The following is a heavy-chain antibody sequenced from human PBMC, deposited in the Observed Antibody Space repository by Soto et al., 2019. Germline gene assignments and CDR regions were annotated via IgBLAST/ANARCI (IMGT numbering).Heavy chain of an antibody. CDR1: GYSFSFYW. CDR2: MYPDDSDI. V-gene: IGHV5-51*01. J-gene: IGHJ3*02. Sequence: GASLKISCKAPGYSFSFYWIGWVRQMPGKGLEWMAIMYPDDSDIRYSPSFEAHVTISADKSTSTAFLQWSSLKASDTAMYYCATAYVYDFENSNYYRDAFDIWGQGTLVTVSS. D-gene: IGHD3-22*01. CDR3: ATAYVYDFENSNYYRDAFDI.